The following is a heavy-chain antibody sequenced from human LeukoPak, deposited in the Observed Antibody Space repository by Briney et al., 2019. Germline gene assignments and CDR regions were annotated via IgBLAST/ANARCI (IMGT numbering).Heavy chain of an antibody. J-gene: IGHJ6*02. CDR2: IKQDGSEK. CDR3: ARDQGVVVHGKYHYYGMDV. Sequence: SGGSLRLSCAASGFTFSSYWMSWVHQAPGKGLQWVANIKQDGSEKYYVDSVKGRFTISRDNSKNTLYLQMNSLRAEDTAVYYCARDQGVVVHGKYHYYGMDVWGQGTTVTVSS. D-gene: IGHD3-22*01. V-gene: IGHV3-7*01. CDR1: GFTFSSYW.